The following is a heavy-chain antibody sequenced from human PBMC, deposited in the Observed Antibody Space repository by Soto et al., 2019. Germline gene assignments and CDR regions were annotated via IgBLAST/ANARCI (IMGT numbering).Heavy chain of an antibody. CDR2: ISYDGSNK. V-gene: IGHV3-30*18. J-gene: IGHJ6*02. CDR1: GFTFSSYG. CDR3: AKDTYDFWSGYPHYYGMDV. D-gene: IGHD3-3*01. Sequence: GGSLRLSCAASGFTFSSYGMHWVRQAPGKGLERVAVISYDGSNKYYADSVKGRFTISRDNSKNTLYLQMNSLRAEDTAVYYCAKDTYDFWSGYPHYYGMDVWGQGTTVTVSS.